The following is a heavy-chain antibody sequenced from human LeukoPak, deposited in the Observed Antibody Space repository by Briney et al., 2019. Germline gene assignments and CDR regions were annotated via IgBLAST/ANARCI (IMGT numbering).Heavy chain of an antibody. V-gene: IGHV3-11*05. CDR1: GFTLSDYY. CDR2: ISSSSSYT. Sequence: GGSLRLSCAASGFTLSDYYVSWIRQAPGKGLEWVAYISSSSSYTNYADSVKGRFTISRDNAKNSVHLQMNSLRAEDTAVYYCARGTAPSADYWGQGTLVTVSS. J-gene: IGHJ4*02. D-gene: IGHD2-21*02. CDR3: ARGTAPSADY.